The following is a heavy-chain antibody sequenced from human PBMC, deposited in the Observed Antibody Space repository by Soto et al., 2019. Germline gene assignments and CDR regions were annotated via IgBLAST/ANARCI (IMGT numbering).Heavy chain of an antibody. Sequence: QVQLVESGGGVVQSGRSLRLSCAASGFTFSTSGMHWIRQAPGKGLEWVAMISHDGGATYYVDSVKGRFTISRDTDKNTLHLQMDSLRPEDTATYYCAKDWGSSGWYNWFDSWGQGNLVTVS. CDR3: AKDWGSSGWYNWFDS. V-gene: IGHV3-30*18. CDR1: GFTFSTSG. J-gene: IGHJ5*01. CDR2: ISHDGGAT. D-gene: IGHD6-13*01.